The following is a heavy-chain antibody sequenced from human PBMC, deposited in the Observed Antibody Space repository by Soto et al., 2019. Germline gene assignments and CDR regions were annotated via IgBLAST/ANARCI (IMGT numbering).Heavy chain of an antibody. CDR1: GGTFSSYA. CDR3: ASGGYSYGFWDAFDI. D-gene: IGHD5-18*01. Sequence: AASVKVSCKASGGTFSSYAISWVRQAPGQGLEWMGGIIPIFGTANYAQKFQGRVTITADESTSTAYMELSSLRSEDTAVYYCASGGYSYGFWDAFDIWGQGTMVTVSS. J-gene: IGHJ3*02. CDR2: IIPIFGTA. V-gene: IGHV1-69*13.